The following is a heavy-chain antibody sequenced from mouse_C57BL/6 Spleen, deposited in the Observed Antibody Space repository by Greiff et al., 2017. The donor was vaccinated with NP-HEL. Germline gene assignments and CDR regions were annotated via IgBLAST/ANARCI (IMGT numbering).Heavy chain of an antibody. CDR2: IYPGDGDT. D-gene: IGHD2-3*01. Sequence: VQLQQSGPELVKPGASVKISCKASGYAFSSSWMNWVKQRPGKGLEWIGRIYPGDGDTNYNGKFKGKATLTADKSSSTASMQLSSLTSEDSAVYFCARKDGYYPFAYWGQGTLVTVSA. J-gene: IGHJ3*01. CDR3: ARKDGYYPFAY. CDR1: GYAFSSSW. V-gene: IGHV1-82*01.